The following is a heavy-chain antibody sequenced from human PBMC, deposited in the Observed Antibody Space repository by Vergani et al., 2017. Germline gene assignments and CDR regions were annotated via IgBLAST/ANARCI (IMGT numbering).Heavy chain of an antibody. CDR3: ARGRGAYDDKSLGEYFQH. Sequence: QLQLQESGSGLVKPSQTLSLTCAVSGGSISSGGYYWSWIRQHPGKGLEWIGYIYYSGSTYFNPSLKSRVTISVVKSKNQFSLKLSSVTAADTAVYYCARGRGAYDDKSLGEYFQHWGQGTLVTVSS. CDR1: GGSISSGGYY. CDR2: IYYSGST. J-gene: IGHJ1*01. V-gene: IGHV4-31*11. D-gene: IGHD5-12*01.